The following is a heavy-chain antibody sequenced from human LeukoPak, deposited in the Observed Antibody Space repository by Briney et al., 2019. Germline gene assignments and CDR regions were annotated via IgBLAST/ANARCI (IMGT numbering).Heavy chain of an antibody. CDR2: INTDGSDT. Sequence: PGGSLRLSCEASGFSFSIYWMHWVRQAPGKGLVWVSRINTDGSDTTYADSVKGRFSISRDNAKNTLYLQMSSLRADDTAIYYCARGGINPIDFWGQGTLVTVSS. V-gene: IGHV3-74*01. J-gene: IGHJ4*02. CDR3: ARGGINPIDF. CDR1: GFSFSIYW. D-gene: IGHD2-15*01.